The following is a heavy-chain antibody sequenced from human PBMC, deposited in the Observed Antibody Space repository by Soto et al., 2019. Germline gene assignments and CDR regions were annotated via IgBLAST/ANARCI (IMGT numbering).Heavy chain of an antibody. V-gene: IGHV3-30-3*01. CDR1: GFNFGIYA. CDR2: ISYEGSNK. D-gene: IGHD3-10*01. J-gene: IGHJ6*02. CDR3: ARVNHGHNLYYFKGLDV. Sequence: GSLRLSCAASGFNFGIYAIHWVRQAPGKGLEWVALISYEGSNKYYADSVKGRFTISRDNSKSTLFLQMDILRLEDTGVYYCARVNHGHNLYYFKGLDVWGQGTSVTVSS.